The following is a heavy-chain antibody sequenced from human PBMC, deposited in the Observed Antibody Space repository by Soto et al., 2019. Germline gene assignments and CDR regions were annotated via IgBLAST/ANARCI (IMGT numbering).Heavy chain of an antibody. CDR3: AKDRDGRRWLQLAAFDI. J-gene: IGHJ3*02. CDR1: GFTFSSYA. Sequence: PGGSLRLSCAASGFTFSSYAMSWVRQAPGKGLEWVSAISGSGGSTYYADSVKGRFTISRDNSKNTLYLQMNSLRAEDTAVYYCAKDRDGRRWLQLAAFDIWGQGTMVTVSS. D-gene: IGHD5-12*01. CDR2: ISGSGGST. V-gene: IGHV3-23*01.